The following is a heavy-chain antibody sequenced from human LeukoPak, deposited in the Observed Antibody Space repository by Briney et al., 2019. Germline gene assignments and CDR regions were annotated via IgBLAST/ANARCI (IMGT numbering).Heavy chain of an antibody. CDR3: ARVELEMATIYYFDY. J-gene: IGHJ4*02. Sequence: GGSLRLSCAASGFTFSSHSMNWVRQAPGKGLEWVSYISSSSSTIYYADSVKGRFTISRDNSKNTLYLQMNSLRAEDTAVYYCARVELEMATIYYFDYWGQGTLVTVSS. V-gene: IGHV3-48*01. D-gene: IGHD5-24*01. CDR1: GFTFSSHS. CDR2: ISSSSSTI.